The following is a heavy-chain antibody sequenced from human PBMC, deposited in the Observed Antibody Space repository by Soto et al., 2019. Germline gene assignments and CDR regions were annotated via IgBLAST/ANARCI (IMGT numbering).Heavy chain of an antibody. CDR2: INHRGST. V-gene: IGHV4-34*01. J-gene: IGHJ3*02. D-gene: IGHD7-27*01. CDR3: AITGDLVAFEI. Sequence: SETLSLTCAVYGGSFSGYYWSWIRQPPGKGLEWIGEINHRGSTNYNPSLKSRVTISVDPSKNQFSLKRSSVTAADTGVYYCAITGDLVAFEIWGQGTRVTVSS. CDR1: GGSFSGYY.